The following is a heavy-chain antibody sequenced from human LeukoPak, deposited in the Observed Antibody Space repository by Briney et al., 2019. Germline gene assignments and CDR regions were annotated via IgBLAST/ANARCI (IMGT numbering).Heavy chain of an antibody. CDR3: ARWGGDTAMVSGFDY. V-gene: IGHV1-3*01. J-gene: IGHJ4*02. CDR1: GYTFTSYA. Sequence: DSVKVSCKASGYTFTSYAMHWVRQAPGQRLEWMGWINAGNGNTKYSQKFQGRVTITRDTSASTAYIELSSLRSEDTAVYYCARWGGDTAMVSGFDYWGQGTLVTVSS. CDR2: INAGNGNT. D-gene: IGHD5-18*01.